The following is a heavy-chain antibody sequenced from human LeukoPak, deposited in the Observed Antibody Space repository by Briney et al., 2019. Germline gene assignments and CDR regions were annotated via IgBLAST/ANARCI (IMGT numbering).Heavy chain of an antibody. V-gene: IGHV4-59*12. CDR2: SYNSART. D-gene: IGHD6-25*01. J-gene: IGHJ4*02. Sequence: GTLSLTPTLSPGSITDDDGSSGAGPPGPGRRGIGSSYNSARTNYTPSLKSRVTISEDTSKSQLSLKLPSVTATDTAVYYCAREGGFYRPLDYSGQGTLVTVSS. CDR3: AREGGFYRPLDY. CDR1: PGSITDDD.